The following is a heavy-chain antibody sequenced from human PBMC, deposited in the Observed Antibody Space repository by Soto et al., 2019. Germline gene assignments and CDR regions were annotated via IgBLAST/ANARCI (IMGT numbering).Heavy chain of an antibody. Sequence: EVQLLESGGGLVQPGGSLRLSCAASGFTFSSYAMSWVRQAPGKGLEWDSAISGSGGSTYYADAVKGRFTISRDNSKNTLYLQMNSLRAEDTAVYYCAKRPQYGNWFDPWGQGTLVTVSS. CDR3: AKRPQYGNWFDP. D-gene: IGHD4-17*01. CDR2: ISGSGGST. V-gene: IGHV3-23*01. CDR1: GFTFSSYA. J-gene: IGHJ5*02.